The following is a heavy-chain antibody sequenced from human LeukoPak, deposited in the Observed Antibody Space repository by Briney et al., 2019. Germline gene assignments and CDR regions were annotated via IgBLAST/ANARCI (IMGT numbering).Heavy chain of an antibody. V-gene: IGHV4-39*01. D-gene: IGHD6-13*01. Sequence: SSETLSLTCTVSGDSISNSGYYWDWIRQSPGKGLEWIGSINHSGTTYYEPSLKSRVTISVDASKNQFSLKLSSVTAADTTIYYCARKELVARGYFDFWGRGIPVTVSS. CDR1: GDSISNSGYY. CDR3: ARKELVARGYFDF. CDR2: INHSGTT. J-gene: IGHJ4*02.